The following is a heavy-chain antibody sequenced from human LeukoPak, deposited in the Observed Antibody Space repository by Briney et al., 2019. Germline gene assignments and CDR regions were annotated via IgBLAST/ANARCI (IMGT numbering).Heavy chain of an antibody. CDR3: ARPESSGWYENFDY. Sequence: GGSLRLSCAASGFTFSSYWMSWVRQAPGKGLEWVANIKQDGSEKYYVDSVKGRFTISRDNAKNSLYLQMNSLRAEDTAVYYCARPESSGWYENFDYWGQGTLVTVSS. V-gene: IGHV3-7*01. CDR2: IKQDGSEK. J-gene: IGHJ4*02. D-gene: IGHD6-19*01. CDR1: GFTFSSYW.